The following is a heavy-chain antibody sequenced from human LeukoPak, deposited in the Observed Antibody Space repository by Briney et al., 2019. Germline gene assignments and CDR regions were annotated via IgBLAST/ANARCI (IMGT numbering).Heavy chain of an antibody. D-gene: IGHD1-20*01. Sequence: GGSLRLSCAASGFTFSSYSMNWVRQAPGKGLGWVSYISSSSSTIYYADSVKGRFTISRDNAKNSLYLQMNSLRAEDTAVYYCARDNVFSNWNGKFYYYYGMDVWGQGTTVTVSS. V-gene: IGHV3-48*01. CDR1: GFTFSSYS. J-gene: IGHJ6*02. CDR2: ISSSSSTI. CDR3: ARDNVFSNWNGKFYYYYGMDV.